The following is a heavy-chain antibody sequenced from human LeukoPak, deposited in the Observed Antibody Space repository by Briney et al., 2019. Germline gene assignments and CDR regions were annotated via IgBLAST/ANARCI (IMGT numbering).Heavy chain of an antibody. CDR1: GGSFSGYY. CDR2: INHSGST. V-gene: IGHV4-34*01. D-gene: IGHD6-13*01. CDR3: ASKYSSSWYHNDAFDI. J-gene: IGHJ3*02. Sequence: SETLSLTCAVYGGSFSGYYWSWIRQPPGKGLEWIGEINHSGSTNYNPSLKSRVTISVDTSKNQFSLKLSSVTAADTAVYYCASKYSSSWYHNDAFDIWGQGTMVTVSS.